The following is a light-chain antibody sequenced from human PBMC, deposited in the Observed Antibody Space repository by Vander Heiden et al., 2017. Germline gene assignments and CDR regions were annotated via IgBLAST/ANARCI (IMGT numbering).Light chain of an antibody. CDR2: EAS. J-gene: IGKJ1*01. CDR1: QDISSY. V-gene: IGKV1-9*01. Sequence: DTQLTQSPSFLSASVGDRVTITCRVSQDISSYFAWYQQKPGKAPKLLIYEASTLQSGVPSRFSGGGSGTEFTLTISSLQPEDFATYYCLQLNSYPWTFGQGTKVEIK. CDR3: LQLNSYPWT.